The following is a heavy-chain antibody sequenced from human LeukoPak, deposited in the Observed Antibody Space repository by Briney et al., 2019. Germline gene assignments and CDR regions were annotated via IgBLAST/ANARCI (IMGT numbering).Heavy chain of an antibody. CDR3: ARDQQLSYCGGDCYPVN. Sequence: PSQTLSLTCTVSGGSISSGSYFWSWIRQPAGKGLEWIGRLYTSGSTDYNPSLQSRVTMSADTSKNQFSLKLNSVTAADTAVYYCARDQQLSYCGGDCYPVNWGQGTLVTVSS. D-gene: IGHD2-21*02. CDR2: LYTSGST. V-gene: IGHV4-61*02. J-gene: IGHJ4*02. CDR1: GGSISSGSYF.